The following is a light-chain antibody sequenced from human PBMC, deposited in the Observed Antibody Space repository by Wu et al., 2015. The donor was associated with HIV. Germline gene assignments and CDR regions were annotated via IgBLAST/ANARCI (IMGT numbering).Light chain of an antibody. J-gene: IGKJ2*01. V-gene: IGKV1-27*01. Sequence: DIQMTQSPSSLSVSIGARVTMTCRATNDINNFLAWYQIKPGKVPRLLIFSTSTLVSGVPSRFGGSGSGTDFALTIDGLQPEDVATYYCLKYDAAPRTFGQGT. CDR2: STS. CDR1: NDINNF. CDR3: LKYDAAPRT.